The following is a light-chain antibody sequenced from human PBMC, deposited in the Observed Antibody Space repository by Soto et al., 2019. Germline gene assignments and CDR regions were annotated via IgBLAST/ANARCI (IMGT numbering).Light chain of an antibody. J-gene: IGKJ3*01. V-gene: IGKV1-5*03. CDR1: QSISNY. CDR2: QAS. CDR3: QHYNTYSWFT. Sequence: DIQMTQSPSTLSASVGDRVTITCRASQSISNYLAWYQQKPGKAPKLLIYQASSLESGVPSRFSGSGSGTEFTLTISSVQPDDVATYYCQHYNTYSWFTFGPGTKVDIK.